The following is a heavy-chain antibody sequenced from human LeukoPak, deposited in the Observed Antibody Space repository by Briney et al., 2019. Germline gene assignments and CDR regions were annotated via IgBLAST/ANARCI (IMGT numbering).Heavy chain of an antibody. J-gene: IGHJ4*02. Sequence: SETLSLTCTVSGDSISSSSYYWVWIRQPPGKGLEWIGSIYNSGSTYYNPSLKSRVTISVDTSKNQFSLKLSSVTAADTAVYYCARGCTSSGWYVDYWGQGTLVTVSS. V-gene: IGHV4-39*07. CDR1: GDSISSSSYY. D-gene: IGHD6-19*01. CDR3: ARGCTSSGWYVDY. CDR2: IYNSGST.